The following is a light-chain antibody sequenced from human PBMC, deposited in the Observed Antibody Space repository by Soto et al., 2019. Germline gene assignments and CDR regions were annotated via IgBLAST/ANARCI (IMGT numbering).Light chain of an antibody. V-gene: IGLV2-8*01. CDR1: SSDVGGYNY. CDR2: EVI. Sequence: QSALTQPPSASGSPGQSVTISCTGTSSDVGGYNYVSWYQQHPGKAPKLMIYEVIKRPSGVPDRFSGSKSGNTASLTVSGLQAEDEADYYCSSYAGSNNVVVFGGGTKVTVL. CDR3: SSYAGSNNVVV. J-gene: IGLJ2*01.